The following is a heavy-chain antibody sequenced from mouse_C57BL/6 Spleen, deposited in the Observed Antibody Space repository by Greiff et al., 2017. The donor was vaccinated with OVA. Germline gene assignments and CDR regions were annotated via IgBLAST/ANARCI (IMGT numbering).Heavy chain of an antibody. D-gene: IGHD5-5*01. CDR2: IDPSDSET. CDR3: ARGDYLYAMDY. Sequence: QVQLQQPGAELVRPGSSVKLSCKASGYTFTSYWMNWVKQRPIKGLEWIGNIDPSDSETNYNQKFKDKATLTVDKSSSTAYMQLSSLTSEDSAVYYCARGDYLYAMDYWGQGTSVTVSS. J-gene: IGHJ4*01. CDR1: GYTFTSYW. V-gene: IGHV1-52*01.